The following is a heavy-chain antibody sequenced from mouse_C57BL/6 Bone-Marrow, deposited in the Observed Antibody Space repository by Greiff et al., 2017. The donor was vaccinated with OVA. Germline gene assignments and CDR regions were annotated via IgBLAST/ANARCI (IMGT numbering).Heavy chain of an antibody. CDR1: GYAFTNYL. Sequence: VQLQESGAELVRPGTSVKVSCKASGYAFTNYLIEWVKQRPGQGLEWIGVINPGSGGTNYNEKFKGKATLTADKSSSMAYMQLSSLTSEASAVYFCARSPAWFADWGQGTLVTVSA. J-gene: IGHJ3*01. CDR2: INPGSGGT. CDR3: ARSPAWFAD. V-gene: IGHV1-54*01.